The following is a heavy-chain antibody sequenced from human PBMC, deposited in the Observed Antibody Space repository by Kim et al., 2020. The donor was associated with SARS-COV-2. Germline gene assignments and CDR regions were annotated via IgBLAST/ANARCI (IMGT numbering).Heavy chain of an antibody. V-gene: IGHV4-34*01. CDR1: GGSFSGYY. CDR2: INHSGST. Sequence: SETLSLTCAVYGGSFSGYYWSWIRQPPGKGLEWIGEINHSGSTNYNPSLKSRVTISVDTSKNQFSLKLSSVTAADTAVYYCATQGVKVVRGVIHYGMDVWGQGTTVTVSS. CDR3: ATQGVKVVRGVIHYGMDV. J-gene: IGHJ6*02. D-gene: IGHD3-10*01.